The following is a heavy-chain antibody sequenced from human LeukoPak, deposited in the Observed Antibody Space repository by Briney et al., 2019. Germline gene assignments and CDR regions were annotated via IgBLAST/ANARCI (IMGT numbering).Heavy chain of an antibody. D-gene: IGHD5-18*01. V-gene: IGHV4-39*01. Sequence: SETLSLTCTVSGGSISSTTYYWGWKRQPPGKGLEWIGSIHYSGSTYYNPSLKSRVTIFVDTSKNQFSLKLRSVTAADTAVYYCARAGAMGWFDPWGQGTLVTVSS. CDR3: ARAGAMGWFDP. CDR2: IHYSGST. J-gene: IGHJ5*02. CDR1: GGSISSTTYY.